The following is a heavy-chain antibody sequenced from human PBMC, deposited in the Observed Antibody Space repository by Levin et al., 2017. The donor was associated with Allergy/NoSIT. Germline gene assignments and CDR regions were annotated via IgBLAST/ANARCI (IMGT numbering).Heavy chain of an antibody. D-gene: IGHD3-10*01. V-gene: IGHV3-48*01. J-gene: IGHJ6*02. CDR1: GFTFSGHH. CDR3: ARDLRGYGMDV. CDR2: ISLGSDAI. Sequence: SCTASGFTFSGHHMDWVRQAPGKGLEWVSYISLGSDAIYYADSVKGRFIISRDNAKNSLYLQMNSLRAEDTAVYYCARDLRGYGMDVWGRGTTVTVSS.